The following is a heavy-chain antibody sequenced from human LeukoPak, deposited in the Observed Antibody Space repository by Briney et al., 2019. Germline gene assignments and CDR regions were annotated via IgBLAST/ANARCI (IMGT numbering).Heavy chain of an antibody. J-gene: IGHJ6*02. CDR2: IKEDGSEK. CDR3: ARVRGIYYGSRSYYNADYYYDMDV. D-gene: IGHD3-10*01. V-gene: IGHV3-7*01. CDR1: GVSFSSYW. Sequence: WGALRLSCASSGVSFSSYWMSLVRQAPGKGLEWVGNIKEDGSEKYYVDSVKGRFTISRDNAKNSLYLQMNSLRAEDTAVYYCARVRGIYYGSRSYYNADYYYDMDVWGQGTTVTVSS.